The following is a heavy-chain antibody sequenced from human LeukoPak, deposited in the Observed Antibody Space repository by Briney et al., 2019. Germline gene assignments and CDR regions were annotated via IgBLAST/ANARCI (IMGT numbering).Heavy chain of an antibody. Sequence: GASVKVSCKASGYTFTGYYMHWVRQAPGQGLEWMGWINPNSGGTNYAQKFQGRVTMTRDTSIGTAYMELSRLRSDDTAVYYCARDGVLAAAKFDYWGQGTLVTVSS. J-gene: IGHJ4*02. CDR2: INPNSGGT. D-gene: IGHD6-13*01. CDR3: ARDGVLAAAKFDY. V-gene: IGHV1-2*02. CDR1: GYTFTGYY.